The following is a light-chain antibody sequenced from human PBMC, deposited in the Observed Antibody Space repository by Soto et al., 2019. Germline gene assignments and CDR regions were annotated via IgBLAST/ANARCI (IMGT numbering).Light chain of an antibody. CDR3: QQYQSDTWT. V-gene: IGKV1-5*01. CDR2: DVS. J-gene: IGKJ1*01. Sequence: DIQMTQSPSTVSASVGDRVIITCRASQNIERWQAWYQQKPGKAPQLLLYDVSSLQRGVPSRFSGSGSATEFILTISDLQPDDFATYYCQQYQSDTWTFGQGTKVDI. CDR1: QNIERW.